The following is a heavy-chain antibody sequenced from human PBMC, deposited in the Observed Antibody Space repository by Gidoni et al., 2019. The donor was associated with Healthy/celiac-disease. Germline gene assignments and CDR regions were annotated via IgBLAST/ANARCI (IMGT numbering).Heavy chain of an antibody. J-gene: IGHJ3*02. CDR1: GGTFSSYT. D-gene: IGHD2-15*01. Sequence: QVQLVQSGAEVKKPGSSVKVSCKASGGTFSSYTISWVRQAPGQGLEWMGRIIPILGIANYAQKSQGRVTITADKSTSTAYMELSSLRSEDTAVYYCARAGGYCSGGSCYPGAFDIWGQGTMVTVSS. CDR2: IIPILGIA. V-gene: IGHV1-69*02. CDR3: ARAGGYCSGGSCYPGAFDI.